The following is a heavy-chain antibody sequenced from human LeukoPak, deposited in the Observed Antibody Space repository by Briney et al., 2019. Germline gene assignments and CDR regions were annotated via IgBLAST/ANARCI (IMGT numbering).Heavy chain of an antibody. CDR2: ISSSGSTK. CDR3: AKDSSSQYQLLSGGDY. CDR1: GFTFNDYY. Sequence: GGSLRLSCAASGFTFNDYYSNWIRQAPGKGLEWVSHISSSGSTKHYADSVKGRFTISRDNAKNSLYLQMNSLRAEDTAVYYCAKDSSSQYQLLSGGDYWGQGTLVTVSS. D-gene: IGHD2-2*01. V-gene: IGHV3-11*04. J-gene: IGHJ4*02.